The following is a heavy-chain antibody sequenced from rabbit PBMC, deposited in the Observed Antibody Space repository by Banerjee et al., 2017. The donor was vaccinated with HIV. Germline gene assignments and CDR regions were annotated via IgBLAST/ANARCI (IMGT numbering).Heavy chain of an antibody. CDR2: IDVGKSGST. D-gene: IGHD4-2*01. J-gene: IGHJ4*01. Sequence: QSLEESGGDLVKPGASLTLTCTASGFSFSSGYYMSWVRQAPGKGLEWIACIDVGKSGSTYYETWAKGRFTISKTSSTTVTLQMTSLTAADTATYFCARDSAGREDFNLWGPGTLVTVS. V-gene: IGHV1S40*01. CDR3: ARDSAGREDFNL. CDR1: GFSFSSGYY.